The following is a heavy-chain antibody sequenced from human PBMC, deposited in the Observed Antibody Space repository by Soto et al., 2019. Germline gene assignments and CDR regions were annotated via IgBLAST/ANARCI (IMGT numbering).Heavy chain of an antibody. CDR1: GFTLGTYT. V-gene: IGHV3-21*06. Sequence: KSGGSLRLSCAASGFTLGTYTMNWVRQAPGKGLEWVSSISISSSGRYYADSVRGRFTISRDNAKNALYLQMNSLRADDTAVYFCVRGMNPLFGGQGTLVTVSS. CDR2: ISISSSGR. CDR3: VRGMNPLF. J-gene: IGHJ4*01.